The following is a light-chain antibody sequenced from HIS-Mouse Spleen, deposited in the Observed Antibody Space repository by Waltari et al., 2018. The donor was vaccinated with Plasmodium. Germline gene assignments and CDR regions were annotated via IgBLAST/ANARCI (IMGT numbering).Light chain of an antibody. V-gene: IGLV3-1*01. CDR3: QAWDSSTVV. Sequence: SYELTQPPSVSVSPGQTASITCSGDKLGDKYASWYQQKPGQYPVLVIYQDSKRPSGIPERFSGSNSGNTATLTISGTQAMDEADYYCQAWDSSTVVFGGGTKLTVL. CDR1: KLGDKY. J-gene: IGLJ2*01. CDR2: QDS.